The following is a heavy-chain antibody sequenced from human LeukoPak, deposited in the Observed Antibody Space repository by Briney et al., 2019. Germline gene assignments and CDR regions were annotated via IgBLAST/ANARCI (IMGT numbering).Heavy chain of an antibody. V-gene: IGHV4-59*01. CDR2: IYYSGST. Sequence: PSETLSLTCTVSGGSISSYYWSWIRQPPGKGLEWIGYIYYSGSTNYNPSLKSRVTISVDTSKNQFSLKLSSVTAADTAVYYCARSYRGYCSGGSCYPGYYYYGMDVWGQGTTVTVSS. CDR3: ARSYRGYCSGGSCYPGYYYYGMDV. J-gene: IGHJ6*02. D-gene: IGHD2-15*01. CDR1: GGSISSYY.